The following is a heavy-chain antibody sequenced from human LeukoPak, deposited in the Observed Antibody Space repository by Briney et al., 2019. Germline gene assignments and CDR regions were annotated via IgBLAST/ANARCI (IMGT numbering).Heavy chain of an antibody. Sequence: SETLSLTCTVSGGSISSYYWSWIRQPAGKGLEWIGRIYTSGSTNYNPSLKSRVTMSVDTSKNQFSLKLSSVTAADTAVYYCAREDCSGGSCQDGFDYWGQGTLVTVSS. CDR3: AREDCSGGSCQDGFDY. CDR2: IYTSGST. J-gene: IGHJ4*02. CDR1: GGSISSYY. V-gene: IGHV4-4*07. D-gene: IGHD2-15*01.